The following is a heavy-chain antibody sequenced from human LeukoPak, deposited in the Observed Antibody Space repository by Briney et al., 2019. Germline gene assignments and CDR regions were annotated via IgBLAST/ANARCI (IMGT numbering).Heavy chain of an antibody. CDR2: ISAYNGNT. Sequence: ASVKVSCKASGYTFTSYGISWVRQAPGQGLEWMGWISAYNGNTNYAQKLQCSVTMTTDTSTSTAYMELRSLRSDDTAVYYCAREASVYYYYYYMDVWGKGTTVTVSS. V-gene: IGHV1-18*01. CDR3: AREASVYYYYYYMDV. CDR1: GYTFTSYG. J-gene: IGHJ6*03.